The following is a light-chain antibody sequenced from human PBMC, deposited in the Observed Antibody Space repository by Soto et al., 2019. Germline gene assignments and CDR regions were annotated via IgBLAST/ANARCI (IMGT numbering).Light chain of an antibody. CDR3: CSYASSVSYV. CDR1: SSDVGGYNY. J-gene: IGLJ1*01. CDR2: EVS. Sequence: QSALTQPASVSGSPGQSITISCTGTSSDVGGYNYVSWYQQHPGKAPKFIIYEVSNRPEGVPSRFFGSKSGNTASLTISGLQAEDEADYYCCSYASSVSYVFGTGTKLTVL. V-gene: IGLV2-14*01.